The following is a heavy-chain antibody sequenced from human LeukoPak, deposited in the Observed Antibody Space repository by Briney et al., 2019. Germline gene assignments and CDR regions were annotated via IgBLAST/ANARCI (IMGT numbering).Heavy chain of an antibody. V-gene: IGHV4-39*07. Sequence: KTSETLSLTCTVSGGSISSSSYYWGWIRQPPGKGLEWIGSIYYSGSTYYNPSLKSRVTISVDKSKNQFSLKLSAVPAADTAVYYCARTTEDCRTSCYQYWFDPWGQGTLVTVSS. CDR2: IYYSGST. CDR1: GGSISSSSYY. CDR3: ARTTEDCRTSCYQYWFDP. J-gene: IGHJ5*02. D-gene: IGHD2-2*01.